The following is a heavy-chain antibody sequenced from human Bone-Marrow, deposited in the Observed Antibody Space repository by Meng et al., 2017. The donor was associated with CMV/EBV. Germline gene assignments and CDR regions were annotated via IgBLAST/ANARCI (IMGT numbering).Heavy chain of an antibody. J-gene: IGHJ4*02. CDR1: ISHS. V-gene: IGHV1-69*08. CDR2: IIPIVGKV. CDR3: ARDRNYDSSGFDLEY. Sequence: ISHSISWVRQAPGQGLEWMGRIIPIVGKVDKAQKFQDRVSISADKSTNTAYMDLSSLRSEDTAVYYCARDRNYDSSGFDLEYWGQGTQVTVSS. D-gene: IGHD3-22*01.